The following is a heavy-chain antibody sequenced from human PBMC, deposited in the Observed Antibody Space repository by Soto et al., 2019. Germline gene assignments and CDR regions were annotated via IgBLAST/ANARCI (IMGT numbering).Heavy chain of an antibody. CDR2: ISGSGGSK. CDR3: AKDRRAGGNSAFYFDF. CDR1: GFTFSSYA. Sequence: GGSLRLSCAASGFTFSSYAMSWVRQAPGKGLEWVSAISGSGGSKYYADSVKGRFTISRDNSKNTLYLQVHSLTAEDTAVYYCAKDRRAGGNSAFYFDFWGQGAQVTVSS. V-gene: IGHV3-23*01. J-gene: IGHJ4*02. D-gene: IGHD3-16*01.